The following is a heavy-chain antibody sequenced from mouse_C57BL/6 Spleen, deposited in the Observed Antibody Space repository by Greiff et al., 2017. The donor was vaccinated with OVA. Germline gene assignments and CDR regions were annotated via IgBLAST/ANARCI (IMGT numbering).Heavy chain of an antibody. Sequence: EVMLVGSGGDLVKPGGSLKLSCAASGFTFSSYGMSWVRQTPDKRLEWVATISSGGSYTYYPDSVKGRFTISRDNAKNTLYLQMSSLKSEDTAMYYCARHLTGDAHWYFDVWGTGTTVTVSS. CDR1: GFTFSSYG. D-gene: IGHD4-1*01. CDR2: ISSGGSYT. V-gene: IGHV5-6*01. CDR3: ARHLTGDAHWYFDV. J-gene: IGHJ1*03.